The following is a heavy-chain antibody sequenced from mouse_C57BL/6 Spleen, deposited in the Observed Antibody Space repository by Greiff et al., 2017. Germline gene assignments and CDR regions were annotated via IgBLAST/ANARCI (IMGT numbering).Heavy chain of an antibody. D-gene: IGHD2-4*01. CDR1: GFNIKNTY. Sequence: VQLQQSVAELVRPGASVKLSCTASGFNIKNTYMHWVKQRPEQGLEWIGRIDPANGNTKYAPKFPGKATITADTSSNTAYLQLSSLTSEDTAIYYCASDDYDEGAGFAYWGQGTLVTVSA. V-gene: IGHV14-3*01. CDR2: IDPANGNT. CDR3: ASDDYDEGAGFAY. J-gene: IGHJ3*01.